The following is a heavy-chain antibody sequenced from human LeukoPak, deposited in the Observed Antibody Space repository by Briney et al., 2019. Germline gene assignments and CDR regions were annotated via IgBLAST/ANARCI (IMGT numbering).Heavy chain of an antibody. CDR1: GFXFDDYG. J-gene: IGHJ4*02. CDR2: ISGSGGST. D-gene: IGHD6-13*01. V-gene: IGHV3-23*01. CDR3: AKVPRIAAAGPDY. Sequence: GGSLRPSCAASGFXFDDYGISWVRQAPGKGLEWVSVISGSGGSTYYADSVKGRFTISRDNSKNTLYLQMNSLRDEDTAVYYCAKVPRIAAAGPDYWGQGTLVTVSS.